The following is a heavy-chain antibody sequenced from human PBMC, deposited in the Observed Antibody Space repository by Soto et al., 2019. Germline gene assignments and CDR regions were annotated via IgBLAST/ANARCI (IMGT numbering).Heavy chain of an antibody. CDR2: ISYDGSNK. D-gene: IGHD2-21*02. J-gene: IGHJ4*02. CDR1: GFTFSSYG. Sequence: QVQLVESGGGVVQPGRSLRLSCAASGFTFSSYGMHWVRQAPGKGLEWVAVISYDGSNKYYADSVKGRFTISRDNSKNTLYLQMNSLRAEDTAVYYCAKDGRGAVVTTEPDFDYWGQGTLVTVSS. CDR3: AKDGRGAVVTTEPDFDY. V-gene: IGHV3-30*18.